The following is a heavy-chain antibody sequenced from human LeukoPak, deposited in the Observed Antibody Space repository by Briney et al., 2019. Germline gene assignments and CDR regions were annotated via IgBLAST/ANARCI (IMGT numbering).Heavy chain of an antibody. CDR2: INSDGSST. Sequence: GGSLGLSCAASGFTFSSYRMHWVRQAPGKGLVWVSRINSDGSSTSYADSVKSRFTISRDNAKNTLYLQMNSLRAEDTAVYYCARDHPWGSSSWEYFQHWGQGTLVTVSS. J-gene: IGHJ1*01. CDR1: GFTFSSYR. V-gene: IGHV3-74*01. D-gene: IGHD6-13*01. CDR3: ARDHPWGSSSWEYFQH.